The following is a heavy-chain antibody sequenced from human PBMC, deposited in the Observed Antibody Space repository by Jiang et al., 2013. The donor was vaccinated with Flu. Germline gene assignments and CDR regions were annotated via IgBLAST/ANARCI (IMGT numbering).Heavy chain of an antibody. V-gene: IGHV4-4*07. CDR1: GGSISSYY. J-gene: IGHJ4*02. CDR3: ARLSCNDGSCYEAY. Sequence: VKPSETLSLTCIVSGGSISSYYWSWIRQPAGKGLEWIGRISVSAITNYNPSLKSRVTMSVDTSKNQFSLQLSSVTAADTAIYYCARLSCNDGSCYEAYWGQGTLVTVSS. CDR2: ISVSAIT. D-gene: IGHD2-15*01.